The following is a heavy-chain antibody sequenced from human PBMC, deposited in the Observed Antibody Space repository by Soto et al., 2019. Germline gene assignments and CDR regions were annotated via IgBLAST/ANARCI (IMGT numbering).Heavy chain of an antibody. Sequence: EVQLVESGGGLVQPGRSLRLSCAASGFTFDDYAMHWVRQAPGKGLEWVSGISWNSGSIGYADSVKGRFTISRDNAKNSLYLQMNSLRAEDTALYYCAKDMRTYYYYYMDVWGKGTTVTVSS. CDR2: ISWNSGSI. V-gene: IGHV3-9*01. CDR3: AKDMRTYYYYYMDV. J-gene: IGHJ6*03. CDR1: GFTFDDYA.